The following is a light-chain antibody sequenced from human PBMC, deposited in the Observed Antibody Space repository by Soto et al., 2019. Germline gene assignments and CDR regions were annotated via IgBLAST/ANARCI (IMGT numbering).Light chain of an antibody. Sequence: EIVLTQSPATLYLSPGERATLSCSASQSVSSYLAWYQQKPGQAPKLLIYDASNRATGIPARFSGSGSETDFTLTISGLEPEDFAVYYCQQRSSWWTFGQGTKVEVK. CDR3: QQRSSWWT. J-gene: IGKJ1*01. CDR2: DAS. CDR1: QSVSSY. V-gene: IGKV3-11*01.